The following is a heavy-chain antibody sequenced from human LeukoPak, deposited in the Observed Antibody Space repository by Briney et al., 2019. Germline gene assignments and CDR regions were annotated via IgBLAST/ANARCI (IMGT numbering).Heavy chain of an antibody. J-gene: IGHJ4*02. Sequence: PGGSLRLSCAASGFTFSSYSMNWVRQAPGKGLEWVSSISSSSSYIYYADSVKGRFTVSRDNAKNSLYLQMNSLRAEDTAVYYCARDRPTRIKLGTVYWGQGTLDTVSS. CDR2: ISSSSSYI. CDR3: ARDRPTRIKLGTVY. CDR1: GFTFSSYS. V-gene: IGHV3-21*01. D-gene: IGHD7-27*01.